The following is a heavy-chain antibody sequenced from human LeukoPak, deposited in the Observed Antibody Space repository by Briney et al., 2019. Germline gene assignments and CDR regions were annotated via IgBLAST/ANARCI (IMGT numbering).Heavy chain of an antibody. J-gene: IGHJ4*02. CDR3: ARGDGYNFFDH. D-gene: IGHD5-24*01. CDR1: GFTVSDNY. Sequence: PGGSLRLSCAVSGFTVSDNYMSCVRQAPGKGLEWVSVFYIGGSTYYADSVKGRFTISRDNSKNSVYLQMNSLRVEDTAVYYCARGDGYNFFDHWGQGTLVTVSS. CDR2: FYIGGST. V-gene: IGHV3-66*01.